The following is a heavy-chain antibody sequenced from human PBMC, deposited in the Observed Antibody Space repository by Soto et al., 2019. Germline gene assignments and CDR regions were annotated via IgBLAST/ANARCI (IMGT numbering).Heavy chain of an antibody. J-gene: IGHJ5*02. D-gene: IGHD2-2*01. CDR2: IYHSGTA. CDR3: ARVPDR. CDR1: GDSISTGGFS. Sequence: SETLSLTCAVSGDSISTGGFSWTWIRQPPGGGLEWIGNIYHSGTASYNPALTCRVTISIDISKNLFSLTLRSVTAADTAVYYCARVPDRWGQGTLVT. V-gene: IGHV4-30-2*01.